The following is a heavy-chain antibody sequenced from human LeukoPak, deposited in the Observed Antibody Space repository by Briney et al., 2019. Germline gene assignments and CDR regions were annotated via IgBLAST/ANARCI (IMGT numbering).Heavy chain of an antibody. CDR2: LYTSGTI. J-gene: IGHJ5*02. V-gene: IGHV4-4*07. CDR3: ARDLGDGYNRDWFDP. Sequence: SETLSLTCSVSGSSISRYYWNWIPQPAGKRLEGIGRLYTSGTIYYNPSLRSRATISSAKSKIQFYLRLSSVTAADTVVYYCARDLGDGYNRDWFDPWGQGTLVTASS. D-gene: IGHD5-24*01. CDR1: GSSISRYY.